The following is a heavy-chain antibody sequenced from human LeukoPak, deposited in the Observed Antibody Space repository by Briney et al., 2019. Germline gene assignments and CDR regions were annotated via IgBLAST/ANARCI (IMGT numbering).Heavy chain of an antibody. CDR3: TRHTYFYDSPGAYYFDS. CDR2: IHHSGST. Sequence: SETLSLTXAVSVYSISSGHYWGWIRQPPGKGLEWIGSIHHSGSTYHNSSLKSRVTISVDASKNQFSLRLSSVPAADTAVYYCTRHTYFYDSPGAYYFDSWGQGTLVTVSS. J-gene: IGHJ4*02. CDR1: VYSISSGHY. D-gene: IGHD3-22*01. V-gene: IGHV4-38-2*01.